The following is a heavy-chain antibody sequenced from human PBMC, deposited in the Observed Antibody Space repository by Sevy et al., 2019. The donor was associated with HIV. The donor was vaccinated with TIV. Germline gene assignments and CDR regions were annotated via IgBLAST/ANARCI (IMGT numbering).Heavy chain of an antibody. CDR1: GGSISRNSYD. Sequence: SETLSLTCSVSGGSISRNSYDWGWIRQPPGKGLEWIGSIFYSGNTYYATSLRSRVTISVVTSMNQFSLNLSSVTDADTAVYYCARHGGLVDRGFDFWGQGTLVTVSS. CDR3: ARHGGLVDRGFDF. J-gene: IGHJ4*02. V-gene: IGHV4-39*01. CDR2: IFYSGNT. D-gene: IGHD2-21*01.